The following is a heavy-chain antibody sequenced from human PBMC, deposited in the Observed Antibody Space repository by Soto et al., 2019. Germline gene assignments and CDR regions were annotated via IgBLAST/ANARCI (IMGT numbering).Heavy chain of an antibody. CDR3: ARLPLGWNYEAAAFDI. V-gene: IGHV4-39*01. D-gene: IGHD1-7*01. CDR1: GGSISSSSYY. CDR2: IYYSGST. Sequence: QLQLQESGPGLVKPSETLSLTCTVSGGSISSSSYYWGWIRQPPGKGLEWIGSIYYSGSTYYNPSLKSRVTISVDTSKNQFSLKLSSVTAADTAVYYCARLPLGWNYEAAAFDIWGKGTMVTVSS. J-gene: IGHJ3*02.